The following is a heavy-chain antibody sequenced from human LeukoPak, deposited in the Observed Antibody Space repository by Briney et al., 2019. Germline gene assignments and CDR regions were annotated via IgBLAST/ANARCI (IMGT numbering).Heavy chain of an antibody. D-gene: IGHD3-10*01. CDR2: ISAYNGNT. Sequence: ASVKVSCKASGYTFTSYGISWVRQAPGQGLEWMGWISAYNGNTNYAQKLQGRVTMTTDTSTSTAYMELRSLRSDDTAVYYCARERRFGELMDWFDPWGQGTLVTVSS. J-gene: IGHJ5*02. CDR1: GYTFTSYG. V-gene: IGHV1-18*01. CDR3: ARERRFGELMDWFDP.